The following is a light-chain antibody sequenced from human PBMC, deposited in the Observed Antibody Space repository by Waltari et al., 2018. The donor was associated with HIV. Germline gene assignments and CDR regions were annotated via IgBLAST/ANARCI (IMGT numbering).Light chain of an antibody. CDR2: GGS. J-gene: IGLJ3*02. Sequence: QSALTQPASVSGSPGQSITIPCNATAVDIGYMTFVSCYQQFPGRAPHLIIYGGSIRSSRVSHRVSASNSGKTASLTISGLQTADEAIYYCCAYVGTLTPAFGGGTQLTVL. V-gene: IGLV2-23*01. CDR3: CAYVGTLTPA. CDR1: AVDIGYMTF.